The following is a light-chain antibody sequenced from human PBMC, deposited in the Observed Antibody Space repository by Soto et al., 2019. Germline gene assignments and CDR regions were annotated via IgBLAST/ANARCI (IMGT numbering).Light chain of an antibody. Sequence: DTVMTQSPLSLPVTPGEPASISCRSSQSLLHSNGYNYLDWYLQKPGQSPQLLIYLGSNRASGVPDRLSGSGSGTDFTLKISRVEAEAVGVYYCMQALQTPLTFGGGTKVEIK. CDR1: QSLLHSNGYNY. CDR2: LGS. V-gene: IGKV2-28*01. CDR3: MQALQTPLT. J-gene: IGKJ4*01.